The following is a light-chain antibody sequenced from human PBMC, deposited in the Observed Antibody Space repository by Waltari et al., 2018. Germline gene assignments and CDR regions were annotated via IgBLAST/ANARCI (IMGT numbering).Light chain of an antibody. CDR1: ALPKQY. J-gene: IGLJ3*02. Sequence: SYELTQPPSVSVSPGQTARITCSGDALPKQYAFWYQQKPGQAPVLIIDKDTQRPSGVPGRFSCSSSGTTVTMTISGVQAEDEADYYCLSADSSGTSKVFGGGTKLTVL. V-gene: IGLV3-25*03. CDR3: LSADSSGTSKV. CDR2: KDT.